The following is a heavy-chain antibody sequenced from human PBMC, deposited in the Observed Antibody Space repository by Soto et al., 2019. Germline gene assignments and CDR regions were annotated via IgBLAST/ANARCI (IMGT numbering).Heavy chain of an antibody. V-gene: IGHV1-18*01. CDR3: ARASGTGVGTTSY. J-gene: IGHJ4*02. Sequence: QVQLVQSGPEVKKPGASAKVSCKASGYTFSNYGISWMRQVPGQGLEWMGWISAYNGETKYAQKFQGRVSMNTDTSTNTAYMELGSLRSDDPAVYYCARASGTGVGTTSYWGQGTLVTVSS. D-gene: IGHD1-26*01. CDR1: GYTFSNYG. CDR2: ISAYNGET.